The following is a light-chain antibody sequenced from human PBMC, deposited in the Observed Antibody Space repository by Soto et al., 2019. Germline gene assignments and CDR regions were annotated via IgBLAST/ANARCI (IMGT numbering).Light chain of an antibody. CDR1: QSVLYSSNNKNY. V-gene: IGKV4-1*01. CDR2: WAS. J-gene: IGKJ1*01. CDR3: QQYYSTPRT. Sequence: DIVMTQSPDSLAVSLGERATINCKSSQSVLYSSNNKNYLAWYQQKPGQPPKLLICWASTRESGVPDRFSGSGSGTDFTLPISSLQAEDVAVYYCQQYYSTPRTFGQGTKVEIK.